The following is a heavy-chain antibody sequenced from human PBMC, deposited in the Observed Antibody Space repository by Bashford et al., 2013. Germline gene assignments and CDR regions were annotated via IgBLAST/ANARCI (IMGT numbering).Heavy chain of an antibody. CDR3: ATNTRTTGDPLDY. Sequence: VASVKVSCKASGYTLTDHYMHWVRQAPGHGLEWMGCINTRTGGTNYAQKFQGRVTMTRDTSISTAYMELSRLTSDDTAVFYCATNTRTTGDPLDYWGQGTLVTVSS. CDR2: INTRTGGT. V-gene: IGHV1-2*02. D-gene: IGHD7-27*01. CDR1: GYTLTDHY. J-gene: IGHJ4*02.